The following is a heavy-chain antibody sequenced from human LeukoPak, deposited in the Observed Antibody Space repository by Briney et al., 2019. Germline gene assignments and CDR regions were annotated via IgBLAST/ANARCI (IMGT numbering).Heavy chain of an antibody. J-gene: IGHJ4*02. CDR2: IYHSGST. V-gene: IGHV4-38-2*02. Sequence: SETLSLTCDVSDYSISSGYYWGWIRQPPGKGLEWIGSIYHSGSTNYNPSLKSRVTISVDTSKNQFSLKLSSVTAADTAVYYCARDHGAAGTFDYWGQGTLVTVSS. CDR1: DYSISSGYY. D-gene: IGHD6-13*01. CDR3: ARDHGAAGTFDY.